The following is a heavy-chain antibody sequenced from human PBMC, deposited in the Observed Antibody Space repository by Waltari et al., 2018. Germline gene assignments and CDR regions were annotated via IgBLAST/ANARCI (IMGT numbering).Heavy chain of an antibody. D-gene: IGHD4-17*01. CDR1: GFIFSNYN. V-gene: IGHV3-48*01. CDR3: ARGGLLQNWLDP. J-gene: IGHJ5*02. Sequence: EVQLVESGGGLVQPGGSLRLSCAASGFIFSNYNMNWVSQAPGKVLAGGSYICISSGTIYPADAVKGLFTISRENAKKVFYLRMSSLRVEDTAVYYCARGGLLQNWLDPWGQGTLVTVSS. CDR2: ICISSGTI.